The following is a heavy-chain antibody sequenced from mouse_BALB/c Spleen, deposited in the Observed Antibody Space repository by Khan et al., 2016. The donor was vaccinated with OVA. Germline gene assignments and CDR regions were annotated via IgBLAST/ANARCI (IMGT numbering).Heavy chain of an antibody. CDR1: GYSITSDFA. J-gene: IGHJ4*01. V-gene: IGHV3-2*02. D-gene: IGHD3-1*01. CDR2: ISYSGSI. Sequence: VQLKESGPGLVKPSQSLSLTCTVTGYSITSDFAWNWIRQFPGNKLEWMGYISYSGSISYNPSLKSRISITRDTSKNQFFLQLNSVTTEDTATYYCARDFGRGFMDYWGQGTSVTVSS. CDR3: ARDFGRGFMDY.